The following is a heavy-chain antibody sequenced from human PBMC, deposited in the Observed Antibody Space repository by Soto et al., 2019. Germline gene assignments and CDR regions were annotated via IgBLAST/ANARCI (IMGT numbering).Heavy chain of an antibody. CDR3: ARQGTALTTTHFQH. V-gene: IGHV4-30-2*01. CDR1: GGSISSGGYS. D-gene: IGHD4-17*01. Sequence: SETLSLTCAVSGGSISSGGYSWTWIRQPPGKGLEWVGHTYHTGTAYYSPSLKSRVTISVDTSKNQFSLKLSSVTAADTAVYNCARQGTALTTTHFQHWGQGTLVTVSS. J-gene: IGHJ1*01. CDR2: TYHTGTA.